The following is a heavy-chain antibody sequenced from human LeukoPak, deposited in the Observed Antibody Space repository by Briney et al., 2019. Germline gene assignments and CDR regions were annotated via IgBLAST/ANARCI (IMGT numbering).Heavy chain of an antibody. CDR1: GFTFSNAW. CDR2: IKSNNDGGTR. CDR3: TTDLYWEGTFDY. D-gene: IGHD1-26*01. Sequence: GGSLRLSCEVSGFTFSNAWMNWVRQAPGKGLEWVGRIKSNNDGGTRDYAVPVKGRFSISRDDPKDTVYLQMNSLKIEDAVVYYCTTDLYWEGTFDYWGQGTLVTVSS. V-gene: IGHV3-15*01. J-gene: IGHJ4*02.